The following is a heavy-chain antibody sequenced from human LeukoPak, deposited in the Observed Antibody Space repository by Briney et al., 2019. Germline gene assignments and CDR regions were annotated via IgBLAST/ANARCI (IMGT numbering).Heavy chain of an antibody. D-gene: IGHD3-10*01. Sequence: GGSLRLSCAASGFTFNSCAMSWVRQAPGKGLEWVSTISDSGTSTFYADSVKGRFTISRDNSENTLYLQVNSLRVEDTAVYFCVKGFVHPTYYFDYWGQGTLVTVSS. V-gene: IGHV3-23*01. J-gene: IGHJ4*02. CDR3: VKGFVHPTYYFDY. CDR2: ISDSGTST. CDR1: GFTFNSCA.